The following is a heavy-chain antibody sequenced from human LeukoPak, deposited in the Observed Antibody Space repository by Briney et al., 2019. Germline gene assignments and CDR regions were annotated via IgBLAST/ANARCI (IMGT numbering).Heavy chain of an antibody. V-gene: IGHV3-48*03. D-gene: IGHD5-12*01. CDR1: GFTFSSYE. CDR3: ARLGYNSGYDSYFDY. J-gene: IGHJ4*02. CDR2: ISSSGSTI. Sequence: GGSLRLSCAASGFTFSSYEMNWVRQAPGKGLEGVSYISSSGSTIYYADSVKGRFTISRDNAKNSLYLQMNSLRAEDTAVYYCARLGYNSGYDSYFDYWGQETLVTVSS.